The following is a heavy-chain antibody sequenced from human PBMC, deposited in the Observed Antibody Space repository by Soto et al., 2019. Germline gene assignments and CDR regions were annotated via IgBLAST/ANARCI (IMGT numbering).Heavy chain of an antibody. J-gene: IGHJ4*02. Sequence: GGSLRLSCAASGFTFSNAWMSWVRQAPGKGLEWVGRIKSKTDGGTTDYAAPVKGRFTISRDDSKNTLYLQMNSLKTEDTAVYYCPTGQWLVPIDYRGQGTLVTVSS. CDR2: IKSKTDGGTT. V-gene: IGHV3-15*01. CDR3: PTGQWLVPIDY. D-gene: IGHD6-19*01. CDR1: GFTFSNAW.